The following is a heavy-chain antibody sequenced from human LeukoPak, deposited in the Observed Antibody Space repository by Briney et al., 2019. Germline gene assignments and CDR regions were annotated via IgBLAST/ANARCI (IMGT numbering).Heavy chain of an antibody. CDR3: ARGGRGVYDFWSGYSYTSLDV. V-gene: IGHV4-39*01. Sequence: PSETLSLTCTVSGVSISSSNSYWGWIRQPPGKGLEWIGSIYYSGNTYYNASLKSQVSISIDTSKNQFSLRLSSVTAADTAVYYCARGGRGVYDFWSGYSYTSLDVWGKGTTVTVSS. D-gene: IGHD3-3*01. CDR2: IYYSGNT. J-gene: IGHJ6*04. CDR1: GVSISSSNSY.